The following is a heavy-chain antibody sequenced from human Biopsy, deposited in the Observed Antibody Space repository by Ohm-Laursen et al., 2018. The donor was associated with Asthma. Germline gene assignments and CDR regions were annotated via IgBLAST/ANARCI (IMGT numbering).Heavy chain of an antibody. V-gene: IGHV3-30*03. D-gene: IGHD3-22*01. J-gene: IGHJ3*02. CDR3: ARQSGQGNGDSSAFDT. Sequence: LSLTCAASGFVFSQCGMHWVRQGPGKGLEWVALVSSDGHNKYYEQSVKGRFTISRDNSRNRLDLQINRLTVEDSAVYFCARQSGQGNGDSSAFDTWGQGTKVAVSS. CDR1: GFVFSQCG. CDR2: VSSDGHNK.